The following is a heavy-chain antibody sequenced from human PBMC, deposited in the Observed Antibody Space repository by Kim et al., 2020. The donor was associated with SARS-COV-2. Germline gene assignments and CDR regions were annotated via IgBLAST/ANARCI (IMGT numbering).Heavy chain of an antibody. J-gene: IGHJ4*02. CDR2: YST. Sequence: YSTDYAVAVKCRFSISRDESKNSLYLQMNSLISEDTAVYYCARGFKFGFDSWGQGKLVTVSS. V-gene: IGHV3-72*01. CDR3: ARGFKFGFDS. D-gene: IGHD3-16*01.